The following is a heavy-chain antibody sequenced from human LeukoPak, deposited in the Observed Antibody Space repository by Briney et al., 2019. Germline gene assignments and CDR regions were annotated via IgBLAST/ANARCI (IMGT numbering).Heavy chain of an antibody. Sequence: MTSETLSLTCTVSGGSISSGGYYWSWIRQHPGKGLEWIGYIYYSGGTYYNLSLKSRVTISVDTSKNQFSLKLSSVTAADTAVYYCARCITMVRGVTHYGMDVWGQGTTVTVSS. V-gene: IGHV4-31*03. J-gene: IGHJ6*02. D-gene: IGHD3-10*01. CDR1: GGSISSGGYY. CDR2: IYYSGGT. CDR3: ARCITMVRGVTHYGMDV.